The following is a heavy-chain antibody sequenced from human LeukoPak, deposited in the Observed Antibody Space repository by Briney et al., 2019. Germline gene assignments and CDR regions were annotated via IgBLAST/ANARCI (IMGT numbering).Heavy chain of an antibody. CDR2: IHYSGST. Sequence: PGGSLRLSCAASGFTFSSYAMSWIRQPPGKGLEWIGYIHYSGSTNYNPSLKSRVTISVDTSKNQFSLKLSSVTAADTAVYYCARSELELRSYYYYMDVWGKGTTVTVSS. D-gene: IGHD1-7*01. J-gene: IGHJ6*03. CDR3: ARSELELRSYYYYMDV. CDR1: GFTFSSYA. V-gene: IGHV4-59*12.